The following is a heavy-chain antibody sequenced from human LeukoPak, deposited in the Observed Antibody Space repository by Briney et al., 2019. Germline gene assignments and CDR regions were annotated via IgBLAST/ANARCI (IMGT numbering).Heavy chain of an antibody. J-gene: IGHJ4*02. CDR2: ISGRGVST. CDR3: AKAASGNWNDVSDY. Sequence: PGGSLRLSCAASGFTFSTYAMSRVRQAPGKGLEWVSAISGRGVSTSYADSVRGRFTISRDNSKTTLYLQMNSLRAEDTAVYYCAKAASGNWNDVSDYWGQGTLVTVSS. V-gene: IGHV3-23*01. CDR1: GFTFSTYA. D-gene: IGHD1-20*01.